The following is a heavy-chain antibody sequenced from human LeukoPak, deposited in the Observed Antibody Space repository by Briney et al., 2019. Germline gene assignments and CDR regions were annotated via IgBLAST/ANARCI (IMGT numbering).Heavy chain of an antibody. J-gene: IGHJ4*02. CDR2: ISAYNGNT. CDR3: ARVRVGYFDWLLD. D-gene: IGHD3-9*01. Sequence: ASVKVSCKTSGYSFTAYRISWVRQAPGQGLEWMGWISAYNGNTNYAQKLQGRVTMTTDTSTSTAYMELRSLRSDDTAVYYCARVRVGYFDWLLDWGQGTLVTVSS. CDR1: GYSFTAYR. V-gene: IGHV1-18*01.